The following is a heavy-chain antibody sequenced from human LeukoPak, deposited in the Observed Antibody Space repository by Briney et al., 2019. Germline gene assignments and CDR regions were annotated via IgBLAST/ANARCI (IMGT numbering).Heavy chain of an antibody. J-gene: IGHJ6*03. CDR3: AKDSTGWELPLYYYYYYMDV. V-gene: IGHV3-30*18. CDR1: GFTFSSYG. CDR2: ISYDGSNK. D-gene: IGHD1-26*01. Sequence: PGGSLRLSCAASGFTFSSYGMHWVRQAPGKGLEWVAVISYDGSNKYYADSVKGRFTISRDNSKNTLYLQMNSLRAEDTAVYYCAKDSTGWELPLYYYYYYMDVWGKGTTVTISS.